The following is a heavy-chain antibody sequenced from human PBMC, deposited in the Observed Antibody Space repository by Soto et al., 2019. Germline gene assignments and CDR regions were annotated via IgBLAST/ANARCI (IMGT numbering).Heavy chain of an antibody. V-gene: IGHV3-33*01. CDR1: GFTFSSYG. J-gene: IGHJ6*03. CDR3: ARGGYCSSTSCAMRYYMDV. D-gene: IGHD2-2*01. Sequence: GGSLRLSCAASGFTFSSYGMHWVRQAPGKGLEWVAVIWYDGSNKYYADSVKGRFTISRDNSKNTLYLQMNSLRAEDTAVYYCARGGYCSSTSCAMRYYMDVWGKGTTVTVSS. CDR2: IWYDGSNK.